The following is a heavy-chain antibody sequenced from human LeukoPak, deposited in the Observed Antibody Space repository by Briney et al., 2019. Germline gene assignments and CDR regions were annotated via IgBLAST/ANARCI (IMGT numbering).Heavy chain of an antibody. J-gene: IGHJ4*02. CDR1: GGTFSSYA. V-gene: IGHV1-69*13. CDR2: IIPIFGTA. Sequence: SVKVSCKASGGTFSSYAISWVRQAPGQGLEWMGGIIPIFGTANYTQKFQGRVTITADESTSTAYMELSSLRSEDTAVYYCARFDIVATGVLDYFDYWGQGTLVTVSS. CDR3: ARFDIVATGVLDYFDY. D-gene: IGHD5-12*01.